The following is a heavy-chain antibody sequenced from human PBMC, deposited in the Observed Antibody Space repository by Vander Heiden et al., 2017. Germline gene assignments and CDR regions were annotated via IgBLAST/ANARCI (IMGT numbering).Heavy chain of an antibody. Sequence: EVQLLESGGGLVQPGASLRISCAASGFTFSSYAMSWVRQAPGKGLEWVSAISGSGGSTYYADSVKGRFTISRDNSKNTLYLQMNSLRAEDTAVYYCAKAVGYGSYYFDYWGQGTLVTVSS. D-gene: IGHD2-15*01. J-gene: IGHJ4*02. CDR3: AKAVGYGSYYFDY. CDR1: GFTFSSYA. CDR2: ISGSGGST. V-gene: IGHV3-23*01.